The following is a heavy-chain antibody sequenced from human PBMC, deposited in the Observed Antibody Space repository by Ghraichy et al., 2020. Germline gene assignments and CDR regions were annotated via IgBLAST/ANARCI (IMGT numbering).Heavy chain of an antibody. CDR3: ARLKPDDSSGYVFDY. D-gene: IGHD3-22*01. J-gene: IGHJ4*02. Sequence: SETLSLTCTVSGGSISSYYWSWIQQPPGKGLEWIGYIYYSGSTNYNPSLKSRVTISVDTSKNQFSLKLSSVTAADTAVYYCARLKPDDSSGYVFDYWGQGTLVTVSS. CDR1: GGSISSYY. V-gene: IGHV4-59*08. CDR2: IYYSGST.